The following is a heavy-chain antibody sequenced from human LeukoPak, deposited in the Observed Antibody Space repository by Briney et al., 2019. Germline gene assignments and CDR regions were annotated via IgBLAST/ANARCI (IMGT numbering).Heavy chain of an antibody. CDR2: ISYDGSNN. CDR3: AKDLEPYTSGWYGDY. V-gene: IGHV3-30*18. Sequence: GRSLRLSCAGSGFTFSSYGMQWVRQAPGKGLEWVAVISYDGSNNYYADSVKGRFTISRDNSKNTLYLQMNSLRAEDTAVYHCAKDLEPYTSGWYGDYWGQGTLVTVSS. D-gene: IGHD6-19*01. J-gene: IGHJ4*02. CDR1: GFTFSSYG.